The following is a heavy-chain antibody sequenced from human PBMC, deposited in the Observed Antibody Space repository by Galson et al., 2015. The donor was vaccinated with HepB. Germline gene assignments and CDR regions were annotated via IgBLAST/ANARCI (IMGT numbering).Heavy chain of an antibody. V-gene: IGHV3-15*01. CDR3: IQGDQLLSLFDY. CDR2: IKSKTDGGKT. D-gene: IGHD2-2*01. Sequence: SLRLSCAASGFTFSNAWMSWVRQAPGKGLEWVGRIKSKTDGGKTDYAAPVKGRFTISRDDSKNTLYLQMSGLKTEDTAAYFCIQGDQLLSLFDYWGQGTLVTVSS. CDR1: GFTFSNAW. J-gene: IGHJ4*02.